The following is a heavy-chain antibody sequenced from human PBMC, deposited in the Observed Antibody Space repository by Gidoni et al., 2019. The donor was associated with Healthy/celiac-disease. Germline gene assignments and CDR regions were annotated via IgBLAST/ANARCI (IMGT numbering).Heavy chain of an antibody. CDR3: ARIVRAVAGTDWFDP. V-gene: IGHV1-8*01. J-gene: IGHJ5*02. D-gene: IGHD6-19*01. Sequence: QVQLVQSGAEVTKPGASVTVSCKASGYTSTTYDINWVRQATGQGLEWMGWMNPKSGNTGYAQKFQGRVTMTRNTSISTAYMELSSLRSEDTAVYYCARIVRAVAGTDWFDPWGQGTLVTVSS. CDR1: GYTSTTYD. CDR2: MNPKSGNT.